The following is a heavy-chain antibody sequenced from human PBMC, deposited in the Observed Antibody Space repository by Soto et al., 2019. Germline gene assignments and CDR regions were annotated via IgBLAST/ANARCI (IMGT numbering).Heavy chain of an antibody. J-gene: IGHJ4*02. D-gene: IGHD6-13*01. CDR3: AREGSIWYFFDY. Sequence: GGSLRLSCAASGFTFSSYSMNWVRQAPGKGLEWVSSISSSSSYIYYADSVKGRFTISRDNAKNSLYLQMNSLRAEDSAVYFCAREGSIWYFFDYWGQGTLVTVSS. CDR1: GFTFSSYS. V-gene: IGHV3-21*01. CDR2: ISSSSSYI.